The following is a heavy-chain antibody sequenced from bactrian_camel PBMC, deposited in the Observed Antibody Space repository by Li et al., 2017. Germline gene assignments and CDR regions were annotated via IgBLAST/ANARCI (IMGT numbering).Heavy chain of an antibody. V-gene: IGHV3S1*01. CDR1: GLSVSDFS. Sequence: HVQLVESGGGSVQTGGSLRLSCAPSGLSVSDFSMAWFRQSPGDEREGVAAIDFDGTPTYAQSVKGRFTISKDNAKNTLHLQMNSLKAEDTATYYCAPAVSNIGSAFACSSYGQGTQVTVS. CDR2: IDFDGTPT. J-gene: IGHJ4*01. D-gene: IGHD5*01.